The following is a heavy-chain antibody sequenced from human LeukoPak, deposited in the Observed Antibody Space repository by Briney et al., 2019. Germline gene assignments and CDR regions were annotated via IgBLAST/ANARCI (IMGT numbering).Heavy chain of an antibody. V-gene: IGHV3-30*02. Sequence: PGGSLRLSCAATGFNFNNYGIRWVRQAPGKGLDWVAYLRYDGSDKYYSDSVKGRFTISRDNSKNTVYLQMNSLRAEDTARYYCAKDRGELLWFGELNYWGQGTLVTVSS. CDR2: LRYDGSDK. CDR1: GFNFNNYG. CDR3: AKDRGELLWFGELNY. J-gene: IGHJ4*02. D-gene: IGHD3-10*01.